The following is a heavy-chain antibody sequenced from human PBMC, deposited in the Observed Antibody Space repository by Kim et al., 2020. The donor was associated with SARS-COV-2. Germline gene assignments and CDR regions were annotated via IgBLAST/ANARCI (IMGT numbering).Heavy chain of an antibody. D-gene: IGHD3-10*01. Sequence: GGSLRLSCAASGFTFSSYSMNWVRQAPGKGLEWVSYISSSSSTIYYADSVKGRFTISRDNAKNSLYLQMNSLRDEDTAVYYCARDTYYYGSGRNVPFDPWGQGTLVTVSS. CDR2: ISSSSSTI. V-gene: IGHV3-48*02. CDR3: ARDTYYYGSGRNVPFDP. CDR1: GFTFSSYS. J-gene: IGHJ5*02.